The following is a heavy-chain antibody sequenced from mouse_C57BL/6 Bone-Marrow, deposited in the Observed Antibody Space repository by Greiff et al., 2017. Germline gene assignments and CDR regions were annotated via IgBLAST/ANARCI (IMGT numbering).Heavy chain of an antibody. CDR1: GYTFTSYW. D-gene: IGHD2-2*01. J-gene: IGHJ2*01. CDR2: INPSSGYT. CDR3: DLFYGYDRGTFDD. Sequence: QVQLQQSGAELAKPGASVKLSCKASGYTFTSYWMHWVKQRPGQGLEWIGYINPSSGYTKYNQKFKDKATLTADKSYSTAYMQLSSLTYEDSAVYYCDLFYGYDRGTFDDWGQGTTLTVSS. V-gene: IGHV1-7*01.